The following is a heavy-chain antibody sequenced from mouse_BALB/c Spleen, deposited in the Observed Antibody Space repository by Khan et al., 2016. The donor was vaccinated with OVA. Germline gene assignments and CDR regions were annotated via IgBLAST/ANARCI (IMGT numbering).Heavy chain of an antibody. CDR3: ARPPYFSYSLDY. Sequence: QIQLVQSGPELKKPGETVKISCKASGYTFTNYGMNWVKQSPGKALKWMGWINTYTGEPTYADDFKGRFAFSLENSASTAYLPINNLKNEDTATYFCARPPYFSYSLDYWGQGTSVTVSS. CDR2: INTYTGEP. V-gene: IGHV9-3-1*01. J-gene: IGHJ4*01. CDR1: GYTFTNYG. D-gene: IGHD2-10*01.